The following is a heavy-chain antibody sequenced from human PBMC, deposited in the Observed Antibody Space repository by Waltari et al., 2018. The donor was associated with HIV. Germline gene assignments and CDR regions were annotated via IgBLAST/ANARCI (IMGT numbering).Heavy chain of an antibody. D-gene: IGHD4-4*01. CDR1: GSSITSGYY. CDR3: ARDWGVTTGPFDF. J-gene: IGHJ4*02. V-gene: IGHV4-38-2*02. Sequence: QVQLQESGPGLVQTLETLSLTCAVSGSSITSGYYWAWIRRSPGKGLEWIATIHYNGRADYNPSVGGRGLVSLDPSKNQFSLKMRYVTAADTAIYYCARDWGVTTGPFDFWGQGTQVTVSS. CDR2: IHYNGRA.